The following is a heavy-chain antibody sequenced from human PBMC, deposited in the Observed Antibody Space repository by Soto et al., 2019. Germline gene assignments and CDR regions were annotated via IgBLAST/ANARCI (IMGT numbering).Heavy chain of an antibody. Sequence: QVQLVQSGAEVRKPGSSVKVSCKASGGTFSRHAISWVRQAPGQGLEWMGGIIPMFGTANHAQKFQGRVTIIADESTSTAYMELSSLRSEDTAVYYCARDTKITIFGVVIINDYYYYGMDVWGQGTTVTVSS. CDR2: IIPMFGTA. CDR3: ARDTKITIFGVVIINDYYYYGMDV. J-gene: IGHJ6*02. D-gene: IGHD3-3*01. V-gene: IGHV1-69*01. CDR1: GGTFSRHA.